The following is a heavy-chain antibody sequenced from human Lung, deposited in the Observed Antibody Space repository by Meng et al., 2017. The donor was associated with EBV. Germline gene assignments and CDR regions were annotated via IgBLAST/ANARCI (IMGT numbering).Heavy chain of an antibody. CDR1: GFSLSTSGVG. J-gene: IGHJ4*02. Sequence: IYLTAVGPTLSQPTQTLTLTFTCSGFSLSTSGVGVGWIRQPPGKALEWLALIYWDDDYRYIPSLESRLSITKDTSKNQVVLTMTNMDPVDTATYYCAHRPVAGYFDYWGQGTLVTVSS. CDR3: AHRPVAGYFDY. D-gene: IGHD6-19*01. V-gene: IGHV2-5*02. CDR2: IYWDDDY.